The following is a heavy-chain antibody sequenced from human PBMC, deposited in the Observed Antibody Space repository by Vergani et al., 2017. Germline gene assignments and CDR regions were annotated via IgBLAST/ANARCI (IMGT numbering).Heavy chain of an antibody. CDR3: AHRVRVDIVATIYFDY. CDR1: GFSLSTSGVG. D-gene: IGHD5-12*01. J-gene: IGHJ4*02. CDR2: IYWNDDK. V-gene: IGHV2-5*01. Sequence: QITLTESGPTLVKPTQTLTLPCPFSGFSLSTSGVGVGWIRQPPGKALEWLALIYWNDDKRYSPSLKSRLTITKDTSKNQVVLTMTNMDPVDTATYYCAHRVRVDIVATIYFDYWGQGSLVSVSS.